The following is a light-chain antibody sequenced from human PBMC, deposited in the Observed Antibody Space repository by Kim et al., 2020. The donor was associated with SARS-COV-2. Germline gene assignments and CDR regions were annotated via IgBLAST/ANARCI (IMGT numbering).Light chain of an antibody. CDR2: GAS. CDR1: QSVSSTY. CDR3: QRYGSSPWT. V-gene: IGKV3-20*01. J-gene: IGKJ1*01. Sequence: SPGERAALSCRASQSVSSTYLAWYQHKPGQAPRLLIYGASSRATGIPDRFSGSGSGTDFTLTISRLEPEDFAVYYCQRYGSSPWTFGQGTKVDIK.